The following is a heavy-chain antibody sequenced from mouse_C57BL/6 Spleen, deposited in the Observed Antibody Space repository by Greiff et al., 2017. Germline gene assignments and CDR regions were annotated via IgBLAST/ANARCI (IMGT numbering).Heavy chain of an antibody. V-gene: IGHV1-76*01. CDR2: IYPGSGNT. CDR1: GYTFTDYY. Sequence: QVQLKQSGAELVRPGASVKLSCKASGYTFTDYYINWVKQRPGQGLEWIARIYPGSGNTYYNEKFKGKATLTAEKSSSTAYMQLSSLTSEDSAVYFCARGGNWDYCDYWGQGTTLTVSS. CDR3: ARGGNWDYCDY. J-gene: IGHJ2*01. D-gene: IGHD4-1*01.